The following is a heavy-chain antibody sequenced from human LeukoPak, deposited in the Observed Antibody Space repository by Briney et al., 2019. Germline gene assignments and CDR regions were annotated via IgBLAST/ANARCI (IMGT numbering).Heavy chain of an antibody. J-gene: IGHJ4*02. CDR1: GYTFTIYG. Sequence: ASVTVSCKASGYTFTIYGISWVRQAPGQGLEWMGWISAYNGNTNYAQKLQGRVTMTTDTSTSTAYMELRSLRSDDTAVYYCARDCGLGYSSSCHFDYWGQGTLVTVSS. D-gene: IGHD6-13*01. CDR2: ISAYNGNT. CDR3: ARDCGLGYSSSCHFDY. V-gene: IGHV1-18*01.